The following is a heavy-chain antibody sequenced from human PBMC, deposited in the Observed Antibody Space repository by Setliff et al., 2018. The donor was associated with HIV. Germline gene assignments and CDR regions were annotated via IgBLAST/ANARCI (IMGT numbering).Heavy chain of an antibody. J-gene: IGHJ3*02. D-gene: IGHD3-9*01. Sequence: SETLSLTCSVSGGSISSRSYYWSWIRQPAGKGLEWIGHIHTSGDTDYSPSLNSRVTISIDTSKRQFSLKLSSVTAADPAMYYCARRESYYDILTGPAFDAFDIWGQGTRVTVS. V-gene: IGHV4-61*09. CDR2: IHTSGDT. CDR3: ARRESYYDILTGPAFDAFDI. CDR1: GGSISSRSYY.